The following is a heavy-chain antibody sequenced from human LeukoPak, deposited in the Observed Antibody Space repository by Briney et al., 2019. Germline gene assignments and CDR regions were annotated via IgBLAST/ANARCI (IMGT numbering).Heavy chain of an antibody. CDR3: AKDGGSYYPFYFDY. V-gene: IGHV3-30*18. CDR2: ISYDGSNK. Sequence: GGSLRLSCAASGFTFSSYGMHWVRQAPGKGLEWVAVISYDGSNKYYADSVKGRFTISRDNSKNTLYLQMNSLRAEDTAVYYCAKDGGSYYPFYFDYWGQGTLVTVSS. D-gene: IGHD1-26*01. J-gene: IGHJ4*02. CDR1: GFTFSSYG.